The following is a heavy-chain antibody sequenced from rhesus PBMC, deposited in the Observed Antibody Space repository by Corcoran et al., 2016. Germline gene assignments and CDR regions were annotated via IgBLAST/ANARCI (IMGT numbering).Heavy chain of an antibody. J-gene: IGHJ4*01. Sequence: QVQLVQSGAEVKKPGASVKVSCKASGFAFGSYAISWVRQAPGQGLEWMGVIIPLVGITNSAEKFQGRVTITADTSTSTAYMELSSLRSEDPAVYYCARTYSGSWNGWDYWGQGVLVTVSS. D-gene: IGHD6-25*01. CDR2: IIPLVGIT. V-gene: IGHV1-198*02. CDR1: GFAFGSYA. CDR3: ARTYSGSWNGWDY.